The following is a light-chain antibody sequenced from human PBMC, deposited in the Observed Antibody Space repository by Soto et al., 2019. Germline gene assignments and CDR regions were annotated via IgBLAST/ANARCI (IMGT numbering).Light chain of an antibody. CDR1: QSISSW. V-gene: IGKV1-5*01. Sequence: DIQITQSPSTLSASVGDRVTITWRASQSISSWLAWYQQKPGKAPKLIVYGASTRANGIPVRFSGSGSGTEFTLTISSLQSDDFAVYYCQHYYKGYPITFGQGTRLEIK. J-gene: IGKJ5*01. CDR2: GAS. CDR3: QHYYKGYPIT.